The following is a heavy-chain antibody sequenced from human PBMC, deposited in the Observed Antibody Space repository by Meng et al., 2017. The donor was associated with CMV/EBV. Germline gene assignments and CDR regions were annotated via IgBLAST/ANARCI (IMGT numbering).Heavy chain of an antibody. CDR2: SRNKANSYTT. V-gene: IGHV3-72*01. CDR3: ARVDRALSMDV. Sequence: GGSLRLSCAASEFIFSDHYMDWVRQAPGKGLEWVGRSRNKANSYTTEYAASVKGRFTISRDESKNSLYLQMNSLKTEDTAVYYCARVDRALSMDVWGQGTTVTVSS. CDR1: EFIFSDHY. J-gene: IGHJ6*02. D-gene: IGHD1-14*01.